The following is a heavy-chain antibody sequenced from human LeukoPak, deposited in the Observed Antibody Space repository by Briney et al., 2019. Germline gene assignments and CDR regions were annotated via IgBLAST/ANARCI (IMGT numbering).Heavy chain of an antibody. V-gene: IGHV5-51*01. J-gene: IGHJ5*02. D-gene: IGHD2-8*01. CDR3: ARLGCTNGVCYSGRGNWFDP. CDR2: IYPHDSDT. CDR1: GYSFTSYW. Sequence: GESLKISCKGSGYSFTSYWIGWVRQMPGKGLEWMGIIYPHDSDTRYSPSFQGQLTITSDKSISTAYLQWSSLKASDTAMYYCARLGCTNGVCYSGRGNWFDPWGQGTLVTVSS.